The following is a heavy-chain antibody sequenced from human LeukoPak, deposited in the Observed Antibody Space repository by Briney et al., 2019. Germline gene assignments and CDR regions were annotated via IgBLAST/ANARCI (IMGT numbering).Heavy chain of an antibody. J-gene: IGHJ5*02. CDR1: RFTFSNYW. Sequence: GGSLRLSCAASRFTFSNYWMHWLRQAPGKGLEWVAFIWYDGSNKYYADSVKGRFTISRDNSKNTLYLQMNSLRVEDTAVYYCARDGTVTAGPFDPWGRGTLVTVSS. D-gene: IGHD4-11*01. CDR2: IWYDGSNK. CDR3: ARDGTVTAGPFDP. V-gene: IGHV3-33*08.